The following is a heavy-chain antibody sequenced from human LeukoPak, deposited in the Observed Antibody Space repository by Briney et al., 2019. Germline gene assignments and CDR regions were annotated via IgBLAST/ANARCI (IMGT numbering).Heavy chain of an antibody. CDR3: AREFRLVPAAIGAGRYYYYYYGMDV. J-gene: IGHJ6*02. V-gene: IGHV1-18*01. CDR1: GYTFTSYG. CDR2: ISAYNGNT. D-gene: IGHD2-2*02. Sequence: ASVKVSCKASGYTFTSYGISWVRQAPGQGLEWMGWISAYNGNTNYAQKLQGRVTMTTDTSTSTAYMELRSLRSDDTAVYYCAREFRLVPAAIGAGRYYYYYYGMDVWGQGTTVTVSS.